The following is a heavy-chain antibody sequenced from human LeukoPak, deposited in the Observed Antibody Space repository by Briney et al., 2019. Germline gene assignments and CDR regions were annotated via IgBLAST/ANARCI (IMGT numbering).Heavy chain of an antibody. CDR3: ARVAYYYDSSGYYFYNWFDP. CDR1: GGTFSSYA. D-gene: IGHD3-22*01. CDR2: IIPIFGTA. Sequence: ASVKVSCKASGGTFSSYAISWVRQAPGQGLEWMGRIIPIFGTANYAQKFQGRVTITTDESTSTAYMELSSLRSEDTAVYYCARVAYYYDSSGYYFYNWFDPWGQGTLVTVSS. J-gene: IGHJ5*02. V-gene: IGHV1-69*05.